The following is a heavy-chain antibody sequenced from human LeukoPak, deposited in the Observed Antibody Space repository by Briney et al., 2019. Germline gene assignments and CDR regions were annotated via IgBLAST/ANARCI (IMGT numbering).Heavy chain of an antibody. J-gene: IGHJ6*03. D-gene: IGHD6-13*01. CDR2: IYYSGST. CDR1: GGSISSYY. Sequence: SETLSLTCTVSGGSISSYYWSWIRQPPGKGLEWIGYIYYSGSTNYNPSLKSRVTISVDTSKNQFSLKLSSVTAADTAVYYCAREGGAAAGNSDYYYMDVWGKGTTVTVSS. CDR3: AREGGAAAGNSDYYYMDV. V-gene: IGHV4-59*01.